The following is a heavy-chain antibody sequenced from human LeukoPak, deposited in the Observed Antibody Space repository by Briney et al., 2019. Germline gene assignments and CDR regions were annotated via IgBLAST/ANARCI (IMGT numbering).Heavy chain of an antibody. CDR1: GFTFSSYS. CDR2: ISSSSSSI. V-gene: IGHV3-48*01. J-gene: IGHJ4*02. CDR3: ARDILATSIAAPYY. D-gene: IGHD6-13*01. Sequence: GGSLRLSCAASGFTFSSYSMNWVRQAPGKGLEWVSYISSSSSSIYYADSVKGRFTISRDTAKDSLYLQMNSLRAEDTAVYYCARDILATSIAAPYYWGQGTLVTVSS.